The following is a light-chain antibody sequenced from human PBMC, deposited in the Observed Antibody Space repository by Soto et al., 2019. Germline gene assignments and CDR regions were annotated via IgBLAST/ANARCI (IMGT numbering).Light chain of an antibody. V-gene: IGKV3-15*01. CDR1: QSVSSK. CDR2: GVS. CDR3: QQYGGSPRT. Sequence: EIVMTQSPATLSVSPGERATLSCRASQSVSSKLAWFQQKPGQAPSLLIYGVSTRATGVPVRFSGSGSGTEFTLTVSRLEPEDFAVYYCQQYGGSPRTFGQGTKVDIK. J-gene: IGKJ1*01.